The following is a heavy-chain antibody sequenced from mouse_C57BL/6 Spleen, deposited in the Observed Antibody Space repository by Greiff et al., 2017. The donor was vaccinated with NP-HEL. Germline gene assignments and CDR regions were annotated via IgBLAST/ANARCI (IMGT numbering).Heavy chain of an antibody. V-gene: IGHV1-81*01. CDR3: ARGDYSNYDGYFDV. J-gene: IGHJ1*03. CDR1: GYTFTSYG. Sequence: QVQLQQSGAELARPGASVKLSCKASGYTFTSYGISWVKQRTGQGLEWIGEIYPRSGNTYYNEKFKGKATLTADKSSSTAYMELRSLTSEDSAVDFCARGDYSNYDGYFDVWGTGTTVTVSS. D-gene: IGHD2-5*01. CDR2: IYPRSGNT.